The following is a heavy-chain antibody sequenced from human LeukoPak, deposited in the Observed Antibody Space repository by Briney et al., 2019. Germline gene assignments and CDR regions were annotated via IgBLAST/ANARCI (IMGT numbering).Heavy chain of an antibody. D-gene: IGHD2-2*01. CDR1: GFTFSSYW. CDR2: RKQDGSEK. V-gene: IGHV3-7*01. Sequence: GGSLRLSCAASGFTFSSYWMSWVRQAPGKGLEWVANRKQDGSEKYYVDSMKGRFTISRGNAKNSLYLQMNSLRAEDTAVYYCARDYQPLLYYMDVWGKGTTVTVSS. CDR3: ARDYQPLLYYMDV. J-gene: IGHJ6*03.